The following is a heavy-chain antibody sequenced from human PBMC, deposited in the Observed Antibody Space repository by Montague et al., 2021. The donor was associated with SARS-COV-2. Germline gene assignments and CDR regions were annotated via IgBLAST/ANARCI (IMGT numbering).Heavy chain of an antibody. J-gene: IGHJ4*02. D-gene: IGHD2-21*01. CDR1: RGSFHIFS. CDR2: IDHRGNT. CDR3: ARGPRVVGIAPGFRY. Sequence: SETLSLTCAVYRGSFHIFSWGWIRQSPEKGLEWIGEIDHRGNTNYNPSLKGRVTISVDTSKNQFSLNLTSVTAADTAIYYCARGPRVVGIAPGFRYWGQGTPVAVSS. V-gene: IGHV4-34*01.